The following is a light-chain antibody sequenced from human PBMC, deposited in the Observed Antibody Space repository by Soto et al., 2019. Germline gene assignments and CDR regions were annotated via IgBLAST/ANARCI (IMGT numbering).Light chain of an antibody. CDR1: QSISSW. J-gene: IGKJ5*01. CDR2: KAS. Sequence: IQMTQSPSTLAASVGDRVTITCRASQSISSWLAWYQQKPGKAPKLLIYKASSLESGVPSRFSGSGSGTEFTLTISSLQPDEFATYYCQKYNSYPITCGQGTRLEIK. CDR3: QKYNSYPIT. V-gene: IGKV1-5*03.